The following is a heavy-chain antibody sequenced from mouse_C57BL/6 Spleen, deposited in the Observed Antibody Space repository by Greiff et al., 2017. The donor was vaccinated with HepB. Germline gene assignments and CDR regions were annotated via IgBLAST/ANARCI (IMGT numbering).Heavy chain of an antibody. Sequence: EVHLVESGEGLVKPGGSLKLSCAASGFTFSSYAMSWVRQTPEKRLEWVAYISSGGDYIYYADTVKGRFTISRDNARNTLYLQMSSLKSEDTAMYYCTLYDYDREGFAYWGQGTLVTVSA. D-gene: IGHD2-4*01. CDR3: TLYDYDREGFAY. V-gene: IGHV5-9-1*02. CDR1: GFTFSSYA. CDR2: ISSGGDYI. J-gene: IGHJ3*01.